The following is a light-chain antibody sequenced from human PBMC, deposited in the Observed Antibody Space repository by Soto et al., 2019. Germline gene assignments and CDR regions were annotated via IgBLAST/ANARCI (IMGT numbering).Light chain of an antibody. Sequence: EIVLTQSPGTLSLSPGERATLSCRASQSVSSSFLAWYQQKPGQAPRLLIYGASSRATGIPDRFSGSGSGTDFTITISRLEPEDFAMYYCQQYDSSPWTFGQGTKVEIK. V-gene: IGKV3-20*01. CDR1: QSVSSSF. J-gene: IGKJ1*01. CDR3: QQYDSSPWT. CDR2: GAS.